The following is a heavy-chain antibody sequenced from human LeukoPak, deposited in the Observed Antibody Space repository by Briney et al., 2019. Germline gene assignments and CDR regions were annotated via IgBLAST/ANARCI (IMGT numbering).Heavy chain of an antibody. J-gene: IGHJ4*02. V-gene: IGHV1-8*03. CDR3: ARQYYYDSSGYLALDY. CDR2: MNPNSGNT. D-gene: IGHD3-22*01. CDR1: GYTFTSYD. Sequence: ASVKVSCKASGYTFTSYDINWVRQATGQGLEWMGWMNPNSGNTGYAQKFQGRVTITRNTSISTAYMELSSLRSEATAVYYCARQYYYDSSGYLALDYWGQGTLVTVSS.